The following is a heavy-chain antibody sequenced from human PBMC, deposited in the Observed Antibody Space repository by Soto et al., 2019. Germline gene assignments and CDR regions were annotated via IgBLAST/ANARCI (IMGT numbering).Heavy chain of an antibody. J-gene: IGHJ4*02. V-gene: IGHV3-53*02. D-gene: IGHD3-16*01. CDR1: GFTVSNNF. CDR2: IYSGGSI. CDR3: ARDGNGQRGSPH. Sequence: VQLVESGGGLIQAGGSLRLSCAVSGFTVSNNFMMWVRQAPGKGLEWVSLIYSGGSISYADAVKGRFTISRDGSMNMLYLQMNSLTAEDTAVYYCARDGNGQRGSPHWGLGTLVTVSS.